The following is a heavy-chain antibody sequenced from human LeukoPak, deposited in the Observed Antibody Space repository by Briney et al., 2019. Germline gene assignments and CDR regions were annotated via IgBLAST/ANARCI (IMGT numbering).Heavy chain of an antibody. D-gene: IGHD3-22*01. CDR1: GFTFSDYY. CDR3: AREKYYYDSSGYQDY. V-gene: IGHV3-11*04. Sequence: GGSLRLSXAASGFTFSDYYMSWIRQAPGKGLEWVSYIGSSGSTIYYADSVKGRFTISRDNAKNSLYLQMNSLRAEDTAVYYCAREKYYYDSSGYQDYWGQGTLVTVSS. CDR2: IGSSGSTI. J-gene: IGHJ4*02.